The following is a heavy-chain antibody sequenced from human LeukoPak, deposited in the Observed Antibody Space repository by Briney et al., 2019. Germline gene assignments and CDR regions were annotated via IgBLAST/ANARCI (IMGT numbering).Heavy chain of an antibody. D-gene: IGHD3-3*02. CDR2: ISGRDGST. CDR1: GFTFDNYG. Sequence: PGGSLRLSCAASGFTFDNYGMNWVRQAPGKGLEWVSAISGRDGSTYYADSGKGRFTISRDNSKNTLYLQMNSLRAEDTAVYYCAKIRPPAYDIWGQGTMVTVSS. J-gene: IGHJ3*02. CDR3: AKIRPPAYDI. V-gene: IGHV3-23*01.